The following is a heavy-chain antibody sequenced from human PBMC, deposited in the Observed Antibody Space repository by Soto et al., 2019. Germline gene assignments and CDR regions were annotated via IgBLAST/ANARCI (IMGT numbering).Heavy chain of an antibody. V-gene: IGHV1-58*01. J-gene: IGHJ4*02. D-gene: IGHD6-13*01. CDR1: GFTFTSSA. CDR3: AAVGQQLVLFDY. CDR2: IVVGSGNT. Sequence: SVKVSCKASGFTFTSSAVQWVRQARGQRLEWIGWIVVGSGNTNYAQKFQERVTITRDMSTSTAYMELSSLRSEDTAVYYCAAVGQQLVLFDYWGQGTLVTVSS.